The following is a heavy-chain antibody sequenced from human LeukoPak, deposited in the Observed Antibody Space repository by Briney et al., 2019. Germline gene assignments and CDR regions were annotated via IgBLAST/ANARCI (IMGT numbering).Heavy chain of an antibody. D-gene: IGHD6-13*01. Sequence: SETLSLTCTVSGGSISSSSYYWGWIRQPPGKGLEWIGSIYYSGSTYYNPSLKSRVTISVDTSKNQFSLKLSSVTAADTAVYHCAGVGIAAAEGLDYWGQGTLVTVSS. CDR2: IYYSGST. J-gene: IGHJ4*02. CDR3: AGVGIAAAEGLDY. V-gene: IGHV4-39*01. CDR1: GGSISSSSYY.